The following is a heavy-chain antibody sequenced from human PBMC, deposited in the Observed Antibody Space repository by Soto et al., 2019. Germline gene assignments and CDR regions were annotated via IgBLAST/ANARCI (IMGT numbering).Heavy chain of an antibody. Sequence: PSETLSLTCTVSGGSISSGGYYWSWIRQHPGKGLEWIGYIYYTGSTCYNPSLKSRVTISMETSKNQFSLNLDSVTAADTAVYFCARDFAYFDSWGQGTLVTVSS. J-gene: IGHJ4*02. CDR2: IYYTGST. V-gene: IGHV4-31*03. CDR3: ARDFAYFDS. CDR1: GGSISSGGYY. D-gene: IGHD3-3*01.